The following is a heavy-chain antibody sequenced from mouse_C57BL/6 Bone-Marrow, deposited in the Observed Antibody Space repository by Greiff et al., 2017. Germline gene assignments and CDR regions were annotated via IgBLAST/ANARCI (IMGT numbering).Heavy chain of an antibody. V-gene: IGHV1-52*01. CDR1: GYTFTSYW. CDR3: ARRGLTGTYWFAY. J-gene: IGHJ3*01. CDR2: IDPSDSET. Sequence: VQLQQPGAELVRPGSLVKLSCKASGYTFTSYWMHWVKQRPIQGLEWIGNIDPSDSETHYNQKFKDKATLTVDKSSSTAYMQLSSLTSEDSAVYYCARRGLTGTYWFAYWGQGTLVTVSA. D-gene: IGHD4-1*01.